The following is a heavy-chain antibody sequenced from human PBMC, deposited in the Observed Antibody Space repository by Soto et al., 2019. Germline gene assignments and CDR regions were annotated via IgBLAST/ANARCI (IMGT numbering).Heavy chain of an antibody. Sequence: QVQLVESGGGVVQPGRSLRLSCAASGFTFSRFSMHWVRQAPGKGLAWVAVISYDGNNKHFAESVKGRFSISRDDSKNTVYLEMNNLRGDVSAVYYCARDHGMFLSYYYYGMDVWGQGTTVTVSS. V-gene: IGHV3-30-3*01. CDR2: ISYDGNNK. D-gene: IGHD3-10*02. CDR3: ARDHGMFLSYYYYGMDV. J-gene: IGHJ6*02. CDR1: GFTFSRFS.